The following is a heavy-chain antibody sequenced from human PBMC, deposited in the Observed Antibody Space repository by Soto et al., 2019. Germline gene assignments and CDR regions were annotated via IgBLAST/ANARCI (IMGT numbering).Heavy chain of an antibody. CDR1: GYTFTGYY. Sequence: ASVKVSCKASGYTFTGYYMHWVRQAPGQGLEWMGWINPNSGGTNYAQKFQGRVTMTRDTSISTAYMELSRLRSDDTAVYYCARGSRDRGYSYGSLGYWGQGTLVTVS. CDR2: INPNSGGT. D-gene: IGHD5-18*01. V-gene: IGHV1-2*02. J-gene: IGHJ4*02. CDR3: ARGSRDRGYSYGSLGY.